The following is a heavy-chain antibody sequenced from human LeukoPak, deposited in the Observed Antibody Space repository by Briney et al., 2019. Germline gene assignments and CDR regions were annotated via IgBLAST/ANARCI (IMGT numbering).Heavy chain of an antibody. CDR1: GYTFTGYY. V-gene: IGHV1-2*02. CDR2: INPNSGGT. D-gene: IGHD5-24*01. CDR3: ARGGLQTSPDFDY. Sequence: ASVKVSCKASGYTFTGYYMHWVRQAPGQGLEWMGWINPNSGGTSYAQKFQGRVTMTRDMSTSTVYMELSSLRSEDTAVYYCARGGLQTSPDFDYWGQGTLVTVSS. J-gene: IGHJ4*02.